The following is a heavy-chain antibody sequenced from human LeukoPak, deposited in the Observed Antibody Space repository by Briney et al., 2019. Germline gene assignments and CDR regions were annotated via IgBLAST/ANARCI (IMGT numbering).Heavy chain of an antibody. CDR3: ARQNYDFWSGEYLGFDY. J-gene: IGHJ4*02. D-gene: IGHD3-3*01. V-gene: IGHV4-4*09. CDR1: GGSISSYY. Sequence: SETLSLTCTVSGGSISSYYWSWIRQPPGKGLEWIGYIYTSGSTNYNPSLKSRVTISVDTSKNQFSLKLSSVTAADTAVYYCARQNYDFWSGEYLGFDYRGQGTLVTVSS. CDR2: IYTSGST.